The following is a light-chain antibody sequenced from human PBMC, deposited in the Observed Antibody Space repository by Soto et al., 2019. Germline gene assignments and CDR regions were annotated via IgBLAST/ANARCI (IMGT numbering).Light chain of an antibody. V-gene: IGLV2-14*01. CDR2: EVN. J-gene: IGLJ3*02. CDR1: GGDFGSSTY. Sequence: QSALIQPASVSGSPGQSLIISCTGTGGDFGSSTYVSWYQQHSDKAPKVVIYEVNKRLSGVSSRFSGAKSGSTASLTISGLQGDDEATYFCSSYTTTNSWVFGGGTKVTVL. CDR3: SSYTTTNSWV.